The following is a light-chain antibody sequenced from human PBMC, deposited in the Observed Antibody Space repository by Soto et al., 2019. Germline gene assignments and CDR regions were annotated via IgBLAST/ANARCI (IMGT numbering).Light chain of an antibody. J-gene: IGKJ1*01. CDR1: QGIDIW. CDR3: QQYNSYRA. Sequence: DIQMTQSPSTLSASVGDRVTITCRASQGIDIWLAWHQQKPGQVPKLLISKASSLESGVPSRFSGSGSGTEFTLTISSLQPDDSATYYCQQYNSYRAFGQGTKVDIK. V-gene: IGKV1-5*03. CDR2: KAS.